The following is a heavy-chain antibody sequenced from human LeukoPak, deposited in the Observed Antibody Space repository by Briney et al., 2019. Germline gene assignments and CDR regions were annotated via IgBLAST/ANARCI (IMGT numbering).Heavy chain of an antibody. V-gene: IGHV3-53*01. Sequence: GGSLRLSCAASGLTFTSNYMSWVRQAPGKGLEWVSVIYSGGSAYYAVSVKGRFTISRDNSQNTLYLQMNSLRAEDTAVYYCASSAGVRLFDYWGQGTLVTVSS. CDR1: GLTFTSNY. J-gene: IGHJ4*02. CDR2: IYSGGSA. D-gene: IGHD1-1*01. CDR3: ASSAGVRLFDY.